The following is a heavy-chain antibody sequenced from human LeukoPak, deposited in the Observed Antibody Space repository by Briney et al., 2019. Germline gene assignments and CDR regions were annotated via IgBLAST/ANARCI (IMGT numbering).Heavy chain of an antibody. D-gene: IGHD2-2*02. V-gene: IGHV1-2*02. Sequence: ASVKVSCKASGYTFTGYYMHWVRQAPGQGLEWMGWINPNSGGTNYAQKFQGRVTMTRDTSISTAYMELSRLRSDDTAVYYCVRDLGYCSSTSCYTSWDYWGQGTLVTVSS. CDR3: VRDLGYCSSTSCYTSWDY. CDR2: INPNSGGT. CDR1: GYTFTGYY. J-gene: IGHJ4*02.